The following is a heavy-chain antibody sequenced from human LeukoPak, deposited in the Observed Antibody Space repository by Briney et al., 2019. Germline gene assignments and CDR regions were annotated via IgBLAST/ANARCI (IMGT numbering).Heavy chain of an antibody. CDR1: GYRFTNYW. V-gene: IGHV5-51*01. CDR3: AIGGDSSTSCYRCFNY. Sequence: GESLKISCKGSGYRFTNYWIGWVRQMPGKGLEWMGIIYPGDSDTRYSSSFQGQVTISADKSISTSYLQWSRLKASDTDMYFCAIGGDSSTSCYRCFNYWGQGTLVTVSS. J-gene: IGHJ4*02. D-gene: IGHD2-2*02. CDR2: IYPGDSDT.